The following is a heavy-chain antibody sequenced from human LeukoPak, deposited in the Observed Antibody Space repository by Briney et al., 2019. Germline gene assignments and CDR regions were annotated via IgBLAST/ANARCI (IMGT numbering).Heavy chain of an antibody. J-gene: IGHJ4*02. CDR1: GGTFSSYA. CDR3: ARSYHDFWSGYSSFDY. Sequence: ASVKVSCKASGGTFSSYAISWVRQAPGQGLEWMGGIIPIFGTANYAQKFQGRVTITADESTSTAYMELSSLRSEDTAVYYCARSYHDFWSGYSSFDYWGQGTLVTVSS. CDR2: IIPIFGTA. D-gene: IGHD3-3*01. V-gene: IGHV1-69*13.